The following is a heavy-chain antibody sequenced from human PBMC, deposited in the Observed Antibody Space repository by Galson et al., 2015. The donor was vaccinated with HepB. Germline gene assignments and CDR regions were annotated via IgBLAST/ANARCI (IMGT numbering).Heavy chain of an antibody. D-gene: IGHD2-8*01. CDR3: ASESRDFTNIAYF. V-gene: IGHV3-66*01. CDR1: GLTIRSNY. Sequence: SLRLSCAVSGLTIRSNYMTWVRQAPGKGLECVSVVYSSDSTYYADSVKGRFTISRDYSKNTLYLQMNSLRTEDTAVYYCASESRDFTNIAYFWGQGTLVTVPS. J-gene: IGHJ4*02. CDR2: VYSSDST.